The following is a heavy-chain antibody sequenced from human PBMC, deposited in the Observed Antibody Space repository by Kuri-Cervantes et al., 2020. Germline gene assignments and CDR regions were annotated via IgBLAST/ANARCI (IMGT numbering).Heavy chain of an antibody. Sequence: SGATLAKPTGTFTLPYSVSGFSLSNARLGVTWIRQPPGKALEWLAHTLSNAENTDSTSLKSRLTISKDTSKLQVVLTMANTDPVDTTTYDCAHGGYSYGWSSSWYGDDWGLGTPVTVSS. D-gene: IGHD5-18*01. CDR3: AHGGYSYGWSSSWYGDD. CDR1: GFSLSNARLG. V-gene: IGHV2-26*01. CDR2: TLSNAEN. J-gene: IGHJ4*02.